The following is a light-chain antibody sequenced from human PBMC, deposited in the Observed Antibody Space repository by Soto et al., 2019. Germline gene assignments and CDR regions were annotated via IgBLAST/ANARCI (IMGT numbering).Light chain of an antibody. J-gene: IGKJ1*01. CDR3: QNYVAVLTST. V-gene: IGKV1-27*01. CDR1: QGISNH. Sequence: DIQMTQSPSSLSASVGDRVTITCRASQGISNHLAWYQQKPGKAPKLLIYAAATLQSGVTSRFSGSGSWTDFTLTLSSLQPDDVETYYCQNYVAVLTSTFVQGTKVEIK. CDR2: AAA.